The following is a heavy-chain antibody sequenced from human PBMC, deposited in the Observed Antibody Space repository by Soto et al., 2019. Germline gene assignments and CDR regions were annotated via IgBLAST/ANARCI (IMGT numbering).Heavy chain of an antibody. Sequence: GASVKVSCKASGYTFTSYYMHWVRQAPGQGLEWMGIINPSGGSTSYAQKFQGRVNMTRDTSTSTVYMELSSLRSEDTAVFYCAREAQYSSGWYVHGPFDYWGQGTLVTVSS. J-gene: IGHJ4*02. CDR1: GYTFTSYY. V-gene: IGHV1-46*01. CDR3: AREAQYSSGWYVHGPFDY. D-gene: IGHD6-19*01. CDR2: INPSGGST.